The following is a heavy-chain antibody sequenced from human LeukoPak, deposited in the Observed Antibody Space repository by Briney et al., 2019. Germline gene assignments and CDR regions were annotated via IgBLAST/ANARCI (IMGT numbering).Heavy chain of an antibody. CDR2: IGYDGSNK. V-gene: IGHV3-33*01. CDR3: ERAFDP. Sequence: GGSLRLSCAASGFTFSSYGMHWVRQAPGKGLEWVAVIGYDGSNKYYADSVKGRFTISRDNSKNTLYLQMNSLRAEDTAVYYCERAFDPWGQGTLVTVSS. CDR1: GFTFSSYG. J-gene: IGHJ5*02.